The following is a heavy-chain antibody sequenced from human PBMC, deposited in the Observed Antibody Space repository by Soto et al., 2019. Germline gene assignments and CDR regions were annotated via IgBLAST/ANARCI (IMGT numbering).Heavy chain of an antibody. D-gene: IGHD5-12*01. Sequence: QVQLVQSGAEVKKPGSSVKVSCKASGGTFSSYAISWVRQAPGQGLEWRGGILPIFGTANYAQKFQGRVTITGDESTSTAYMELSSLRSEDTAVYYCARGHVEMANGLKNYYYYGMDVWGQGTTVTVSS. V-gene: IGHV1-69*01. CDR1: GGTFSSYA. J-gene: IGHJ6*02. CDR2: ILPIFGTA. CDR3: ARGHVEMANGLKNYYYYGMDV.